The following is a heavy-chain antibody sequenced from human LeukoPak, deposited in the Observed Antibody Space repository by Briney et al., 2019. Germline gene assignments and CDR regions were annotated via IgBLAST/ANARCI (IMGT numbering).Heavy chain of an antibody. CDR1: GFTFDNYA. CDR2: ISWNSGSI. V-gene: IGHV3-9*03. CDR3: AKDRSRGHKLERPSYDAFDI. Sequence: PGGSLRLSCAASGFTFDNYAMHWVRQAPGKGLEWVSAISWNSGSIGYADSVKGRFTISRDNAKNSLYLQMNSLRAEDMALYYCAKDRSRGHKLERPSYDAFDIWGQGTMVTVSS. J-gene: IGHJ3*02. D-gene: IGHD1-1*01.